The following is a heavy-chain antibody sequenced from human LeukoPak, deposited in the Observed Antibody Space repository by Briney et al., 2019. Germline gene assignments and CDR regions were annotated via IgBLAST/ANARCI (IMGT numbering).Heavy chain of an antibody. V-gene: IGHV3-23*01. J-gene: IGHJ4*02. CDR1: GFTFSSYA. CDR3: AEVRYSSGWYTYSPDY. D-gene: IGHD6-19*01. CDR2: ISGSGGST. Sequence: GGSLRLSCAASGFTFSSYAMSWVRQAPGKGLEWVSAISGSGGSTYYADSVKGRFTISRDNSKNTLYLQMNSLRAEDTAVYYCAEVRYSSGWYTYSPDYWGQGTLVTVSS.